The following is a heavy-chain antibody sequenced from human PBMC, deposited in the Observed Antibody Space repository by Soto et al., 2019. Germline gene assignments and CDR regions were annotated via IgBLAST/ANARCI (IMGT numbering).Heavy chain of an antibody. D-gene: IGHD2-2*01. CDR1: GGSISSSSYY. J-gene: IGHJ5*02. CDR2: IYYSGST. V-gene: IGHV4-39*01. CDR3: ARLNRTHRLLCVWWFDP. Sequence: PSETLSLTCTVSGGSISSSSYYWVLIRQPPGKGLEWIGSIYYSGSTYYNPSLKSRVTISVDTSKNQFSLKLSSVTAADTAVYYCARLNRTHRLLCVWWFDPWGQGTLFTVSS.